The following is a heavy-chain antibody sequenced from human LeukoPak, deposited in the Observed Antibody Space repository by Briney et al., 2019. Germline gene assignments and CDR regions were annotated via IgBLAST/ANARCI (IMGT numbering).Heavy chain of an antibody. CDR2: VSAYNGNT. CDR1: VYTFTSYG. Sequence: ASEKVSSKASVYTFTSYGISWVRQSPRQGLECMGGVSAYNGNTNYAQKLQGRVTMNTDTSTSTAYMELRSLRSDDTAVYYCARDSTSMVGFYYYGMDVWGQGTTVTVSS. D-gene: IGHD2-8*01. J-gene: IGHJ6*02. V-gene: IGHV1-18*01. CDR3: ARDSTSMVGFYYYGMDV.